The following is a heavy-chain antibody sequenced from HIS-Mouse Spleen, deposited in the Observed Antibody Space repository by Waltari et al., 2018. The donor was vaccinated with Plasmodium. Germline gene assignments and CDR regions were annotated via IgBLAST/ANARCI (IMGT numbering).Heavy chain of an antibody. V-gene: IGHV5-51*01. D-gene: IGHD6-13*01. Sequence: EVQLVQSGAEVKQPGESLKISCKGSGYSFTSYWIGWVRQMPGKGLEWMGISYPGDYETRYSTSVQGQVTISADKSISTAYLQGSSLKASDTAMYYCARPDSSSGAFDIWGQGTMVTVSS. CDR1: GYSFTSYW. CDR3: ARPDSSSGAFDI. CDR2: SYPGDYET. J-gene: IGHJ3*02.